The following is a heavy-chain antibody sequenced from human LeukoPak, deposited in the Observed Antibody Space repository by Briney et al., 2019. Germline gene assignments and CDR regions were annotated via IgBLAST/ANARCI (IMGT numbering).Heavy chain of an antibody. D-gene: IGHD1-26*01. V-gene: IGHV1-2*02. Sequence: ASVKVSCKASGYTFTGYYMHWVRQAPGQGLEWMGWINPNSGGTNYQGRVTMTRDTSISTAYMELSSLRSEDTAVYYCARGRFSGEVGVYYFDYWGQGTLVTVSS. CDR2: INPNSGGT. CDR1: GYTFTGYY. CDR3: ARGRFSGEVGVYYFDY. J-gene: IGHJ4*02.